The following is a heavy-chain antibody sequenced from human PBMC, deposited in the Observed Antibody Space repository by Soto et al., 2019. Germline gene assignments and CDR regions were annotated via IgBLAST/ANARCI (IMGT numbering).Heavy chain of an antibody. CDR1: GGSISSTGYY. Sequence: SETLSLTCTVSGGSISSTGYYWGWIRQSPGKGLEWIGSVYCSGGTYYNPSLKSRATISVDTSKKQFSLKLSSVTAADTAVYYCARYLDYYDSSRGASLHYFDYWGQGTLVTVSS. CDR2: VYCSGGT. D-gene: IGHD3-22*01. V-gene: IGHV4-39*01. J-gene: IGHJ4*02. CDR3: ARYLDYYDSSRGASLHYFDY.